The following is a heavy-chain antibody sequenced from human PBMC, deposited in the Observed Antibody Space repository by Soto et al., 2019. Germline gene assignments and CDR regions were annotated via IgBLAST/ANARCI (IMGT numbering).Heavy chain of an antibody. CDR2: MNPNSGNT. J-gene: IGHJ4*02. CDR1: GYTFTSYD. Sequence: ASVKVSCKASGYTFTSYDINWVRQATGQGLEWMGWMNPNSGNTGYAQKFQGRVTMTRNTSISTAYMELSSLRSEDTAVYYCARFDSDYDILTGYYSRADFDYWGQGTLVTVSS. V-gene: IGHV1-8*01. CDR3: ARFDSDYDILTGYYSRADFDY. D-gene: IGHD3-9*01.